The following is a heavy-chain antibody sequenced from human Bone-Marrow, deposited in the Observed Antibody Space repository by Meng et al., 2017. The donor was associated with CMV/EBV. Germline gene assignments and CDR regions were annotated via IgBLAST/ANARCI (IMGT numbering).Heavy chain of an antibody. Sequence: GESLKISCAASGFSFSTYSMNWVRQAPGKGLEWVSFISSDSTAVYYADSVKGRFTISRDNAKNSLYLQMNSLRAEDTAVYFCARDLYSGTYYPSAYWGQGTLVTVSS. V-gene: IGHV3-48*04. J-gene: IGHJ4*02. CDR2: ISSDSTAV. CDR3: ARDLYSGTYYPSAY. CDR1: GFSFSTYS. D-gene: IGHD1-26*01.